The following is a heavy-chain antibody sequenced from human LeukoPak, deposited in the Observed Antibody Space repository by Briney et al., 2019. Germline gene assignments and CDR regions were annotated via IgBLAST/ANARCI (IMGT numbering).Heavy chain of an antibody. J-gene: IGHJ4*02. D-gene: IGHD3-3*01. CDR3: ARGAFYYDFWSGYYDY. V-gene: IGHV3-30-3*01. CDR2: ISYDGSNK. Sequence: GGSLRLSCAASGFTFSSYAMHWVRQAPGKGLEWVAVISYDGSNKYYADSVKGRFTISRDNSKNTLYLQMNSLRAEDTAVYYSARGAFYYDFWSGYYDYWGQGTLVTVSS. CDR1: GFTFSSYA.